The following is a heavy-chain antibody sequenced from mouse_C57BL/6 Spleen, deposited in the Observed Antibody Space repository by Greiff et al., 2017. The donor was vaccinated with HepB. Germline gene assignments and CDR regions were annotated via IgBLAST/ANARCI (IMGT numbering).Heavy chain of an antibody. J-gene: IGHJ3*01. Sequence: VQLQQSGAELVRPGASVTLSCKASGYTFTDYEMHWVKQTPVHGLEWIGAIDPETGGTAYNQKFKGKAILTADKSSSTAYMELRSLTSEDSAVYYCTEGNYVWFAYWGQGTLVTVSA. D-gene: IGHD2-1*01. V-gene: IGHV1-15*01. CDR3: TEGNYVWFAY. CDR2: IDPETGGT. CDR1: GYTFTDYE.